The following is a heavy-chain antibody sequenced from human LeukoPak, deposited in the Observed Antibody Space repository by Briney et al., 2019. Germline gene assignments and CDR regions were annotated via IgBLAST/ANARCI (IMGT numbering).Heavy chain of an antibody. J-gene: IGHJ6*02. D-gene: IGHD3-22*01. V-gene: IGHV4-34*01. CDR2: INHSGST. CDR3: ARAKRVYYYDSSGHGFGMDV. CDR1: GGSFSGYY. Sequence: SETLSLTCAVYGGSFSGYYWSWIRQPPGKGLEWIGEINHSGSTNYNPSLKSRATISVDTSKNQFSLKLSSVTAADTAVYYCARAKRVYYYDSSGHGFGMDVWGQGTTVTVSS.